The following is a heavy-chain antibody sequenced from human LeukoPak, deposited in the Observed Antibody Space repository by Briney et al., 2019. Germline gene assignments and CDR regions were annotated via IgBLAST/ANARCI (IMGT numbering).Heavy chain of an antibody. J-gene: IGHJ6*02. V-gene: IGHV2-70*11. CDR3: ARSYYHYGMDV. CDR1: GFSLRNSGMC. CDR2: IGWDDDK. Sequence: SGPALVKPTQTLTLTCTFSGFSLRNSGMCVSWIRQPPGKALEWLARIGWDDDKHYSTSLKTRLNISKDTSKNQVALTMTNMDPVDTATYFCARSYYHYGMDVWGQGTTVTVSS.